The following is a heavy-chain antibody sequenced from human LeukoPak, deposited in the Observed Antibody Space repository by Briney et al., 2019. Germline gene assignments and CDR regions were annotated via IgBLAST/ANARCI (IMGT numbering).Heavy chain of an antibody. V-gene: IGHV1-69*13. CDR2: ITPIFGTA. CDR1: GYTFTSYG. Sequence: ASVNVSCKASGYTFTSYGISWVRQAPGQGFEWMGGITPIFGTANFAQKFQGRVSITADESTSTAFMELSSLRSEDTAVYYCAREWGLESSGYYYAYWGQGTLVTVSS. CDR3: AREWGLESSGYYYAY. D-gene: IGHD3-22*01. J-gene: IGHJ4*02.